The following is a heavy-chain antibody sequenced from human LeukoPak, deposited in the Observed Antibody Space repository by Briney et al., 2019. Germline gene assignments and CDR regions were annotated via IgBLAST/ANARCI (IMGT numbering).Heavy chain of an antibody. CDR3: ATPVGQQLVEDWFDP. V-gene: IGHV3-23*01. J-gene: IGHJ5*02. CDR2: ISGSGGGT. D-gene: IGHD6-13*01. Sequence: QPGGSLRLSCAASGFTFSSYAMSWVRQAPGKGLEWVSAISGSGGGTYYADSVKGRFTISRDNSKNTLYLQMNSLRAEDTAVYYCATPVGQQLVEDWFDPWGQGTLVTVSS. CDR1: GFTFSSYA.